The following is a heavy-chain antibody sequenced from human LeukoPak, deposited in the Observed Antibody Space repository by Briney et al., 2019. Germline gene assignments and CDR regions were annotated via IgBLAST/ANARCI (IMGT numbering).Heavy chain of an antibody. V-gene: IGHV3-74*01. CDR2: LISDESST. J-gene: IGHJ4*02. CDR3: ATSLYSGTKLDY. D-gene: IGHD1-26*01. CDR1: GFTYRNYL. Sequence: GGSLRLSCAAPGFTYRNYLMHWDRQTPGKGLVWVSRLISDESSTSYADSVKGRFTSSRDRAKNTMYLQMNGLRADDTAVYYCATSLYSGTKLDYWGRGTLVTVSS.